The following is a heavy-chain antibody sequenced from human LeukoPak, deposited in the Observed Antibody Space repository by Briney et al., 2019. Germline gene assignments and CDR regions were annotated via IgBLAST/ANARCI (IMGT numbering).Heavy chain of an antibody. J-gene: IGHJ4*02. CDR1: GVSVGSAGYY. Sequence: SDTPSVPFSVSGVSVGSAGYYWTLIRQPPGKGLEWIGCMYYTANGNYSPFLKSRVTMSLGPSQNEFSLRLTSVTAADTFFFQAEDGIRDFDWLDGRFDYWGQGTLVTVSS. CDR2: MYYTANG. V-gene: IGHV4-61*08. D-gene: IGHD3-9*01. CDR3: EDGIRDFDWLDGRFDY.